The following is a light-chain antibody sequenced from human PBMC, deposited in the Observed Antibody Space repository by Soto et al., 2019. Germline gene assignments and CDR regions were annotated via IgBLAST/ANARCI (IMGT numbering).Light chain of an antibody. Sequence: EIVLTQSPGTLSLSPGERATLSCRASQSVTSSYLAWYQQKPGQAPRLLIYGASYRATGIPDRFSGSGSGTDFTLTISRLEPEDFAVYYCQQYGSSPPRTFGQGTKLEIK. V-gene: IGKV3-20*01. CDR3: QQYGSSPPRT. CDR1: QSVTSSY. J-gene: IGKJ2*01. CDR2: GAS.